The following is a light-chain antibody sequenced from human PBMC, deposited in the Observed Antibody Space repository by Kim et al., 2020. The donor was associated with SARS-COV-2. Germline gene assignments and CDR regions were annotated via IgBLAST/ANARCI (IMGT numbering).Light chain of an antibody. CDR3: QSYDSSNPWV. J-gene: IGLJ3*02. V-gene: IGLV6-57*01. Sequence: KTVTIYFTRSSVSIASNYVQWYQQRPGSSPPTVIYEDNQRPSGVPDRFSGSIDSSSNSASLSISGLKTEDEADYYCQSYDSSNPWVFGGGTQLTVL. CDR1: SVSIASNY. CDR2: EDN.